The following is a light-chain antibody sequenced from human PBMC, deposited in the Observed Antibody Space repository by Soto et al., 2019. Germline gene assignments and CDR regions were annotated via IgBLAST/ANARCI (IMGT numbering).Light chain of an antibody. J-gene: IGLJ2*01. Sequence: QYALTQPASVSGSPGQSITISCTGTSSDVGDYNYVSWYQQHPGKAPKLMIYDVINRPSGVSNRFSGSKSGNTASLTISGLQTDDEADYYCSSYTSSSTLGIFGGGTKLTVL. CDR2: DVI. CDR1: SSDVGDYNY. V-gene: IGLV2-14*03. CDR3: SSYTSSSTLGI.